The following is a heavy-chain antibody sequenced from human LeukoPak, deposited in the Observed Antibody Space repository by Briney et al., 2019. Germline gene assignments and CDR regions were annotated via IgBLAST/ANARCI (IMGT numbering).Heavy chain of an antibody. CDR3: ARGMDYYYYMDV. CDR1: GGSISSGDYY. J-gene: IGHJ6*03. D-gene: IGHD2-8*01. Sequence: SQTLSLTCTVSGGSISSGDYYWGWIRQPPGKGLEWIGYIYYSGSTYYNPSLKSRVTISVDTSKNQFSLKLSSVTAADTAVYYCARGMDYYYYMDVWGKGTTVTVSS. V-gene: IGHV4-30-4*08. CDR2: IYYSGST.